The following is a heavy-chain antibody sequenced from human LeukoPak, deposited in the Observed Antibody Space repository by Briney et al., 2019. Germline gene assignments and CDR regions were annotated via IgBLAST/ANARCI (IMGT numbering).Heavy chain of an antibody. CDR3: ASYDYDSSGYYGY. V-gene: IGHV3-21*01. CDR1: GFTFSSYS. Sequence: GGSLRLSCAASGFTFSSYSMNWVRQAPGKGLEWVSSISSSSSYIYHADSVKGRFTISRDNAKNSLYLQMNSLRAEDTAVYYCASYDYDSSGYYGYWGQGTLVTVSS. D-gene: IGHD3-22*01. CDR2: ISSSSSYI. J-gene: IGHJ4*02.